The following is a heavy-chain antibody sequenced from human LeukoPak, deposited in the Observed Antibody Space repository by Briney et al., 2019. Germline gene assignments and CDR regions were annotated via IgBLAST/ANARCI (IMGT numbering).Heavy chain of an antibody. CDR1: GFTFSSYA. CDR2: ISGSGGST. D-gene: IGHD2-21*01. J-gene: IGHJ4*02. Sequence: GGSLRLSCAASGFTFSSYAMSWVRQAPGKGLEWVSAISGSGGSTYYADSVKGRFTISRDNAKNSLYLQMNSLRAEDTAVYYCATNSVVRAKGTDYWGQGTLVTVSS. CDR3: ATNSVVRAKGTDY. V-gene: IGHV3-23*01.